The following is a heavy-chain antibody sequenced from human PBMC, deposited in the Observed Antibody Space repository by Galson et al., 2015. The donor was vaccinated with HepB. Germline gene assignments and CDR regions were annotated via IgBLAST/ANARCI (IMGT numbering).Heavy chain of an antibody. Sequence: SLRLSCAASGFTFSSYSMNWVRQAPGKGLEWVSSISSSSSYIYYADSVKGRFTISRDNAKNSLYLQMNSLRAEDTAVYYCARVGIVGATLPLDYWGQGTLVTVSS. CDR3: ARVGIVGATLPLDY. D-gene: IGHD1-26*01. J-gene: IGHJ4*02. CDR2: ISSSSSYI. CDR1: GFTFSSYS. V-gene: IGHV3-21*01.